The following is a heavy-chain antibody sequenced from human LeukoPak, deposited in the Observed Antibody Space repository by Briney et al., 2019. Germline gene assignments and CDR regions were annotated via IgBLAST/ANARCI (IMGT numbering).Heavy chain of an antibody. D-gene: IGHD1-26*01. CDR2: ISGSGGST. CDR1: GFTFSSYA. Sequence: PGGSLSLYCAASGFTFSSYAMSWVRQAPGKGLEWVSAISGSGGSTYYADSVKGRFTISRDNSKNTLYLQMNSQRAEHTLVYYCAKPSGWELFETWFDPWGQGTLVPVSS. CDR3: AKPSGWELFETWFDP. J-gene: IGHJ5*02. V-gene: IGHV3-23*01.